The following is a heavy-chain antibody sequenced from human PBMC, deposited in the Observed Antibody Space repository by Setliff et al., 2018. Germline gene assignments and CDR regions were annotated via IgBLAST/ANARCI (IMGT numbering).Heavy chain of an antibody. Sequence: SVKVSCKASGYTFTSYAMHWVRQAPGQRLEWMGGIIPIFGTANYAQKFQGRVTITADESTSTAYMELSSLRSEDTAVYYCARDSRGLVPAAIGGSYYYYGMDVWGQGTTVTVSS. D-gene: IGHD2-2*02. CDR3: ARDSRGLVPAAIGGSYYYYGMDV. CDR1: GYTFTSYA. J-gene: IGHJ6*02. CDR2: IIPIFGTA. V-gene: IGHV1-69*13.